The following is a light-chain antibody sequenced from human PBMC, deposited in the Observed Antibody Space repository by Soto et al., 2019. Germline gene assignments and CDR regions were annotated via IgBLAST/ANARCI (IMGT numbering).Light chain of an antibody. CDR1: QNVSSY. Sequence: EIVLTQSPATLSLSPGERATLSCRASQNVSSYLAWYQQKPGQAPRLLIYDASNRATGIPARFSGSGSGTDFTLTITSLEPEDFAVYYCQHRSNWPLTFGGGTKVEIK. CDR2: DAS. J-gene: IGKJ4*01. V-gene: IGKV3-11*01. CDR3: QHRSNWPLT.